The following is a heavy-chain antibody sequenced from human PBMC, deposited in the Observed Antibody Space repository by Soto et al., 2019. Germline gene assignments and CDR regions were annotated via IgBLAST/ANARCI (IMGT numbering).Heavy chain of an antibody. J-gene: IGHJ4*02. CDR2: ISGSGGST. V-gene: IGHV3-23*01. CDR1: GFTFSSYA. CDR3: AKDRPPYGGKGYFDY. D-gene: IGHD2-15*01. Sequence: GGSLRLSCAASGFTFSSYAMSWVRQAPGKGLERVSAISGSGGSTYYADSVKGRFTISRDNSKNTLYLQMNSLRAEDTAVYYCAKDRPPYGGKGYFDYWGQGTLVTVSS.